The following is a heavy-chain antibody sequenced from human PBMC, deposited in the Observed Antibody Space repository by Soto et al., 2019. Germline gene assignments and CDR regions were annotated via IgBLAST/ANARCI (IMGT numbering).Heavy chain of an antibody. Sequence: XATLSLTFAFSGYSISSGYYWCWVRQPPGKGLEWIGSIYHSGSTYYNPSLKSRVTISVDTSKNQFSLKLSSVTAADTAVYYCARVLTYYYGSGSYVLNYYYYGMDVWGQGTTVTVSS. J-gene: IGHJ6*02. D-gene: IGHD3-10*01. CDR3: ARVLTYYYGSGSYVLNYYYYGMDV. CDR2: IYHSGST. V-gene: IGHV4-38-2*01. CDR1: GYSISSGYY.